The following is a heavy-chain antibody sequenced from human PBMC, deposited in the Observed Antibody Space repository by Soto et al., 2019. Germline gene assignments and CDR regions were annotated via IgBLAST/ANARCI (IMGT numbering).Heavy chain of an antibody. CDR1: GLTFSSYT. J-gene: IGHJ4*02. D-gene: IGHD6-13*01. V-gene: IGHV3-21*01. CDR3: ARGPHSTTWYGGQFDY. Sequence: EVQLVDSGGGLVKPGGSLRLSCAASGLTFSSYTMNWVRQAPGKGLEWVSSVSSSSTYIYYADSVKGRFTISRDNAKNSLYLQMNSLRAEDTAIYYCARGPHSTTWYGGQFDYWGQGTLVTVSS. CDR2: VSSSSTYI.